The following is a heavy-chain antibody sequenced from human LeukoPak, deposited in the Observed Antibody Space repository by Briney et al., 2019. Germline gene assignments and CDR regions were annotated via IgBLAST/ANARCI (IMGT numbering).Heavy chain of an antibody. V-gene: IGHV3-30*04. D-gene: IGHD2-2*01. CDR2: ISYDGSNK. CDR3: ARDLVVPAATNYYYYYYYMDV. CDR1: GFTFSSYA. J-gene: IGHJ6*03. Sequence: GGSLRLSCAASGFTFSSYAMHWVRQAPGKGLEWVAVISYDGSNKYYADSVKGRFTISRDNSKNTLYLQMNSLRAEDTAVYYCARDLVVPAATNYYYYYYYMDVWGKGTTVTVSS.